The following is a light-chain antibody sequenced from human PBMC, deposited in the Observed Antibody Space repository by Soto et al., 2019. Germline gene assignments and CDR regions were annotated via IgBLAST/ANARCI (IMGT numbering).Light chain of an antibody. CDR2: LEGSGSY. CDR1: SGHSNCI. CDR3: ETWDTNTWV. V-gene: IGLV4-60*02. Sequence: QPVLTQSSSASASLGSSVKLTCTLSSGHSNCIIAWHQQQPGRAPRYLLKLEGSGSYNKGSGVPDRFSGSSSGADRYLTISNLQFEDEADYYCETWDTNTWVFGGGTKVSVL. J-gene: IGLJ3*02.